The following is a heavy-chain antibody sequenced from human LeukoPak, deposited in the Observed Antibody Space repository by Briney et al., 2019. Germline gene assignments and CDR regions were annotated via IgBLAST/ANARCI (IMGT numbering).Heavy chain of an antibody. CDR1: GGSISSSSYY. Sequence: SETLSLTCTASGGSISSSSYYWGWIRQAPGKGLEWIGSIYYSGSTYYNPSLKSRVTISVDTSKNQFSLKLSSVTAADTAVYYCARPLVATITIFNYWGQGTLVTVSS. D-gene: IGHD5-12*01. V-gene: IGHV4-39*01. CDR2: IYYSGST. J-gene: IGHJ4*02. CDR3: ARPLVATITIFNY.